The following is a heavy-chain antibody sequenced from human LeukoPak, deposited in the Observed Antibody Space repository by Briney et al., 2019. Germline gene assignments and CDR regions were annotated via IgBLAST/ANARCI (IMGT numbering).Heavy chain of an antibody. CDR1: GYTFTGYY. J-gene: IGHJ3*02. CDR3: ARCGITMVRGVIIPYDAFDI. V-gene: IGHV1-2*02. D-gene: IGHD3-10*01. CDR2: INPNSGGT. Sequence: ASVKVSCKASGYTFTGYYMHWVRQAPGQGLEWMGWINPNSGGTNYAQKFQGRVTMTTDTSTSTAYMELRSLRSDDTAVYYCARCGITMVRGVIIPYDAFDIWGQGTMVTVSS.